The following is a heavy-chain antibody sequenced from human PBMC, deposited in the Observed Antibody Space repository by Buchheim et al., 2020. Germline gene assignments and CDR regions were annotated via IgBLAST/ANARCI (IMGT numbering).Heavy chain of an antibody. J-gene: IGHJ3*01. CDR1: GGSINNNY. CDR2: IYTSGSS. V-gene: IGHV4-4*07. Sequence: QVQLQESGPGLVKPSETLSLVCTISGGSINNNYWSWIRQPAGKGLEWIGRIYTSGSSYYNPSLKTRVTMSVDTANNQFSLTLRSVTAADSAIYYCARVLGFLNGDYKYALDVWGQGT. D-gene: IGHD4-17*01. CDR3: ARVLGFLNGDYKYALDV.